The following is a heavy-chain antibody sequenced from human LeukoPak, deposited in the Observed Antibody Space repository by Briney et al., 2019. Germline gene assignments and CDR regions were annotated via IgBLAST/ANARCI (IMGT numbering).Heavy chain of an antibody. Sequence: SETLSLTCAVYGGSFSGYYWSWIRQPPGKGLEWIGEINHSGSTNYNPSLKSRVTISVDQSKNQFSLKLSSVTAADTAVYYCARGDYYGSGSYYSNWFDPWGQGTLVTVSS. V-gene: IGHV4-34*01. CDR1: GGSFSGYY. J-gene: IGHJ5*02. D-gene: IGHD3-10*01. CDR3: ARGDYYGSGSYYSNWFDP. CDR2: INHSGST.